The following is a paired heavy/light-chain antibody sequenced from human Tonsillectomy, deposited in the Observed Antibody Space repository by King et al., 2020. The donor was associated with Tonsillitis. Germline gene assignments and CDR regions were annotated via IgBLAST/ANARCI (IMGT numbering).Heavy chain of an antibody. J-gene: IGHJ2*01. Sequence: QVQLVQSGGEVKKPGASVKVSCKASGYTFSGYYMHWVRQAPGQGLEWMGWINPNTGGTNYAQKFRGRVTMTRDTSINTVYMELTRLRSDDTAVYYCAREVIVGATTDYWYFDPWGRGTLVTVSS. D-gene: IGHD1-26*01. CDR3: AREVIVGATTDYWYFDP. CDR1: GYTFSGYY. CDR2: INPNTGGT. V-gene: IGHV1-2*02.
Light chain of an antibody. J-gene: IGLJ1*01. CDR3: SSRDSDGNYV. CDR1: SLRTYS. Sequence: SSELTQDPAVSVALGQTVRITCQGDSLRTYSASWCQQKPGQAPALVIDGKNKRPSGIPDRFSGSSSGNTASLTITGAQAEDEGDYYCSSRDSDGNYVFGTGTKITV. V-gene: IGLV3-19*01. CDR2: GKN.